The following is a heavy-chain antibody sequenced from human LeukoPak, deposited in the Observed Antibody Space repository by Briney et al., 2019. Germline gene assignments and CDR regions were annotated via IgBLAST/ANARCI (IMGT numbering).Heavy chain of an antibody. D-gene: IGHD1-7*01. Sequence: PGGSLRLSCAASGFTFSSYSMNWVRQAPGKGLEWVSYISSSSTIYYADSVKGRFTISRDNAKNSLYLQMNSLRAEDTAVYYCAKDGPDNWNYGVGAFDIWGQGTMVTVSS. J-gene: IGHJ3*02. CDR1: GFTFSSYS. CDR2: ISSSSTI. V-gene: IGHV3-48*01. CDR3: AKDGPDNWNYGVGAFDI.